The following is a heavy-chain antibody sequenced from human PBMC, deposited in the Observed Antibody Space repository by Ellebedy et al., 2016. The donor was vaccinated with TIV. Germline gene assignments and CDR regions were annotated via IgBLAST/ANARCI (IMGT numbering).Heavy chain of an antibody. Sequence: ASVKVSXKASGYTFTSYGISWVRQAPGQGLEWMGWISAYNGNTNYAQKLQGRVTMTTDTSTSTAYMELRSLRSDDTAVYYCARAVSSSWYVNYYYYGMDVWGQGTTVTVSS. CDR2: ISAYNGNT. CDR3: ARAVSSSWYVNYYYYGMDV. J-gene: IGHJ6*02. D-gene: IGHD6-13*01. CDR1: GYTFTSYG. V-gene: IGHV1-18*01.